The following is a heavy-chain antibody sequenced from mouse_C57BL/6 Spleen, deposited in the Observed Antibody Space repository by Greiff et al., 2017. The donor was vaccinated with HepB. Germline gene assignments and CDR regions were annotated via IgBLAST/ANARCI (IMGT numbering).Heavy chain of an antibody. CDR1: GYTFTSYW. J-gene: IGHJ3*01. CDR2: IDPYDSET. CDR3: ARDSSGPFAY. V-gene: IGHV1-52*01. D-gene: IGHD3-2*02. Sequence: QVQLQQSGAELVRPGYSVKLSCKASGYTFTSYWMQWVKQRPIQGLEWIGNIDPYDSETHYNQKFKDKATLTVDKSSSTAYMQLSNLTSDDAAVYYRARDSSGPFAYWGQGTLVTVSS.